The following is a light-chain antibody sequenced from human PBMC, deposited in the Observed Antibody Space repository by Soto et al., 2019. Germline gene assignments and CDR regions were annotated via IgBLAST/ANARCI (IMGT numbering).Light chain of an antibody. CDR3: QSYDSSLSGYV. CDR2: ENN. Sequence: QSVLTQPPSVSAAPGQRVTISCTGSSSSIGAGYEAHWYQQVPGTAPKLLIYENNNRPSGVPDRFSGSKSGTSASLAITGLQAEDEAEYYCQSYDSSLSGYVFGTGPKLTVL. V-gene: IGLV1-40*01. J-gene: IGLJ1*01. CDR1: SSSIGAGYE.